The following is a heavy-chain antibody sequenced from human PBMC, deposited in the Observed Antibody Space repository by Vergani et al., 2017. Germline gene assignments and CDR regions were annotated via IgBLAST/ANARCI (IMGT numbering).Heavy chain of an antibody. CDR1: GFTFSSYW. CDR2: IKQDGSGK. D-gene: IGHD2-2*01. CDR3: ARGTYCSSTSCYGNYFDY. J-gene: IGHJ4*02. V-gene: IGHV3-7*01. Sequence: EVQLVESGGGLVQPGGSLRLSCAASGFTFSSYWMSWVRQAPGKGLEWVANIKQDGSGKYYVDSVKGRFTISRDNAKNSLYLQMNSLRAEDPAVYYCARGTYCSSTSCYGNYFDYWGQGTLVTVSS.